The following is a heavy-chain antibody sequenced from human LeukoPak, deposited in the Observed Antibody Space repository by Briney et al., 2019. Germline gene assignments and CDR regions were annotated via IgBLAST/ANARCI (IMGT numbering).Heavy chain of an antibody. CDR1: GFIFSDYY. CDR2: ISSSGSTM. Sequence: GGSLRLSCAASGFIFSDYYMSWIRQAPGKGLEWVSYISSSGSTMYYTDSVKGRFTISRDNAKNSLYLQMNSLRAEDTAVYYCAELGITMIGGVWGKGTTVTISS. V-gene: IGHV3-11*04. CDR3: AELGITMIGGV. D-gene: IGHD3-10*02. J-gene: IGHJ6*04.